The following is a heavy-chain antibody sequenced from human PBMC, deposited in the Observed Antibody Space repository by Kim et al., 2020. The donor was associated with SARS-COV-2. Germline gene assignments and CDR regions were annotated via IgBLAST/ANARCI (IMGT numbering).Heavy chain of an antibody. J-gene: IGHJ4*02. D-gene: IGHD5-12*01. CDR3: AKYSGYDLYYFDY. Sequence: AQKFQGRVTITADESTSTAYMELSSLRSEDTAVYYCAKYSGYDLYYFDYWGQGTLVTVSS. V-gene: IGHV1-69*01.